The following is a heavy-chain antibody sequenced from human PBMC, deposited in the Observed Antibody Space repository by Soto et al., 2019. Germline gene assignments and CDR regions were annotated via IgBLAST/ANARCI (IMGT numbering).Heavy chain of an antibody. J-gene: IGHJ6*02. CDR2: INPNSGGT. Sequence: ASVKVSCKASGYSFTGYNLHWARQAPGQGLEWMGWINPNSGGTNYAQKFQGRVTMTRDTSISLAYMELSRLRSDDTAVYYCEREGKGDYYLLNGYYKYYGMDVSGPGITVTLSS. CDR3: EREGKGDYYLLNGYYKYYGMDV. D-gene: IGHD3-9*01. V-gene: IGHV1-2*02. CDR1: GYSFTGYN.